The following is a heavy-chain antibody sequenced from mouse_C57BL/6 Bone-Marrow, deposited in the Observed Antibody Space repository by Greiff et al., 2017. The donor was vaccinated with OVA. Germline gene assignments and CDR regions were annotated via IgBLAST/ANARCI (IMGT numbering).Heavy chain of an antibody. CDR2: ISSGSSTI. D-gene: IGHD2-2*01. CDR3: ARPSTMVTTFLDY. V-gene: IGHV5-17*01. Sequence: VQLKESGGGLVKPGGSLKLSCAASGFTFSDYGMHWVRQAPEKGLEWVAYISSGSSTIYYADTVKGRFTISRANAKNPLFLQMTSLRSEDTAMYYCARPSTMVTTFLDYWGQGTTLTVSS. CDR1: GFTFSDYG. J-gene: IGHJ2*01.